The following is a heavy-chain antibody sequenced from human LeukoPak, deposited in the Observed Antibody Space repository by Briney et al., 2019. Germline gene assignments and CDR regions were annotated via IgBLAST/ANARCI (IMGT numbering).Heavy chain of an antibody. D-gene: IGHD6-19*01. J-gene: IGHJ4*02. V-gene: IGHV4-59*08. CDR3: ARAGGSGWTQLDY. Sequence: SETLSLTCTVSGGSISSYYWSWIRQPPGKGLEWIGYIYYSGSTNYNPSLKSRVTISVDTSKNQFSLKLSSVTAADTAVYYCARAGGSGWTQLDYWGQGSLVTVSS. CDR2: IYYSGST. CDR1: GGSISSYY.